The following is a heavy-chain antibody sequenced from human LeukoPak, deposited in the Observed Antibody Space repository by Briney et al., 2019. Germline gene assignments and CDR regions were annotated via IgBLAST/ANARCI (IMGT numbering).Heavy chain of an antibody. J-gene: IGHJ5*02. CDR3: ARGGYCSSTSCYRWFDP. CDR2: IYHSGST. Sequence: SQTLSLTCAVSGGSISSGGYSWSGIRQPPGKGLEWIGYIYHSGSTYYNPSLKSRVTISVDRSKNQFSLKLSSVTAADTAVYYCARGGYCSSTSCYRWFDPWGQGTLVTVSS. V-gene: IGHV4-30-2*01. CDR1: GGSISSGGYS. D-gene: IGHD2-2*01.